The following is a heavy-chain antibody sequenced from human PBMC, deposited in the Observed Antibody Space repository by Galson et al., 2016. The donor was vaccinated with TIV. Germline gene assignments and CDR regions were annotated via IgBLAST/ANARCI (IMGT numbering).Heavy chain of an antibody. CDR1: GFDFNALA. J-gene: IGHJ4*02. V-gene: IGHV3-23*01. CDR2: ISGSGGQT. D-gene: IGHD5-24*01. CDR3: AKSLFHTIDFGGLTVIFDH. Sequence: SLRLSCAASGFDFNALAMSWVRQVPGKGLQWVASISGSGGQTHYGDSVRGRFIISGDDSKNTVYLRMNNVRVDDTAVYYCAKSLFHTIDFGGLTVIFDHWGQGALVTVSS.